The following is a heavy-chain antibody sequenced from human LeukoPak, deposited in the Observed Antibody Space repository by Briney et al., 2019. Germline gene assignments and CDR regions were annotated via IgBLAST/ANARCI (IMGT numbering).Heavy chain of an antibody. CDR1: GGTFSSYA. D-gene: IGHD3-22*01. CDR3: ASIYYYDSSAQYFQH. V-gene: IGHV1-69*05. CDR2: IIPIFGTA. J-gene: IGHJ1*01. Sequence: SVKVSCKASGGTFSSYAINWVRQAPGQGLEWMGGIIPIFGTANYAQKFQGRVTITTDESTSTAYMELSSLRSEDTAVYYCASIYYYDSSAQYFQHWGQGTLVTVSS.